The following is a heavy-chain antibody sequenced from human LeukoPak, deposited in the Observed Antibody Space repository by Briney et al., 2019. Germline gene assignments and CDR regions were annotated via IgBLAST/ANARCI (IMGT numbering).Heavy chain of an antibody. V-gene: IGHV1-2*02. D-gene: IGHD2-15*01. Sequence: GASVKVSCKASGYTFTGYYMHWVRQAPGQGLGWMGWINPNSGGTNYAQKFQGRVTMTRDTSISTAYMELSRLRSDDTAVYYCARDQYCSGGSCREYYYGMDVWGQGTTVTVSS. CDR2: INPNSGGT. CDR3: ARDQYCSGGSCREYYYGMDV. CDR1: GYTFTGYY. J-gene: IGHJ6*02.